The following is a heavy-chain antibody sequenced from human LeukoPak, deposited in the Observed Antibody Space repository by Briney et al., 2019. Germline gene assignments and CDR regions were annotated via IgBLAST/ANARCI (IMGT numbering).Heavy chain of an antibody. CDR2: IYYSGST. D-gene: IGHD3-3*01. CDR3: ARVKDYDFWSGPYYFDY. Sequence: SETLSLTCTVSGGSISSYYWSWIRQPPGKGLEWIGYIYYSGSTNYNPSLKSRVTISVDTSKNQFSLKLSSATAADTAVYYCARVKDYDFWSGPYYFDYWGQGTLVTVSS. V-gene: IGHV4-59*01. J-gene: IGHJ4*02. CDR1: GGSISSYY.